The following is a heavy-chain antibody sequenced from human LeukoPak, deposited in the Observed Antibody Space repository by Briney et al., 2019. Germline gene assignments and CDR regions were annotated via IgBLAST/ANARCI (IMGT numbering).Heavy chain of an antibody. V-gene: IGHV1-3*03. CDR1: LYTFTNYA. D-gene: IGHD2-21*01. J-gene: IGHJ6*03. CDR2: INLVNGNT. Sequence: ASVKVSCKASLYTFTNYAMHWVRLPPGQKLQWMGWINLVNGNTKYPQYFEGRVTITRDTSASTVYMELSSLRPDDMAVYSCARGRGTIGSNRDFYFYYCMDIWGNGTTVTVSS. CDR3: ARGRGTIGSNRDFYFYYCMDI.